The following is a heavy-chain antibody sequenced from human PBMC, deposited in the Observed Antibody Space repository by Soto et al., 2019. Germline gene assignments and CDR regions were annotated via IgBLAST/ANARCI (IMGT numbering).Heavy chain of an antibody. CDR1: GGSISSSNW. CDR3: ARVSGSYYYGMDV. CDR2: IYHSGST. V-gene: IGHV4-4*02. Sequence: QVQLQESGPGLVKPSGTLSLTCAVSGGSISSSNWWSWVRQPPGKGLEWIGEIYHSGSTNYNPSLKSRAPLSXDXPKNQFPLKLSSVTAADTAVYYCARVSGSYYYGMDVWGQGTTVTVSS. D-gene: IGHD1-26*01. J-gene: IGHJ6*02.